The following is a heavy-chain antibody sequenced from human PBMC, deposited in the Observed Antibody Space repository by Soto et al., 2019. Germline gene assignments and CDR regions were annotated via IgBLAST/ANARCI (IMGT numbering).Heavy chain of an antibody. CDR2: IIPIFGTA. CDR3: AIGVVTEYYYYYGMDV. Sequence: SVKVSCKASGGTFSSYAISWVRQAPGQGLEWMGGIIPIFGTANYAQKFQGRVTITADESTSTAYMELSSLRSEDTAVYYCAIGVVTEYYYYYGMDVGGQGTTVTVSS. D-gene: IGHD4-4*01. V-gene: IGHV1-69*13. CDR1: GGTFSSYA. J-gene: IGHJ6*02.